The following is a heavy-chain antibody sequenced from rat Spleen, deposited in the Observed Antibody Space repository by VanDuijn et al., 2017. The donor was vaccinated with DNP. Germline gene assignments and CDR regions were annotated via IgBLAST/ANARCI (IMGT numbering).Heavy chain of an antibody. CDR1: GYSITSNY. V-gene: IGHV4-2*01. D-gene: IGHD4-1*01. CDR2: INEDSGTI. CDR3: SREGLRASDY. Sequence: EVQLQESGPGLVKPSQSLSLTCSVTGYSITSNYWGWVRQAPGKGLEWIGEINEDSGTINYTPSLKDKFTISRDNAQNTLYLQMSKLGSEDSAIYYCSREGLRASDYWGQGVLVTVSS. J-gene: IGHJ2*01.